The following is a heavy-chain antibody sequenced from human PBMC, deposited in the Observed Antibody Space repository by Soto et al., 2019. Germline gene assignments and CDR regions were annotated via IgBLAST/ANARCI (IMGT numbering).Heavy chain of an antibody. CDR1: GFNFSSYA. CDR2: ISGSGGST. D-gene: IGHD6-13*01. J-gene: IGHJ4*02. CDR3: AKARPYSAAAQSGFDY. Sequence: GGSLRLSCAASGFNFSSYAMSWVRQAPGKGLEWVSAISGSGGSTYYADSVKGRFTISRDNSKNTLYLQMNSLRAEDTAVYSCAKARPYSAAAQSGFDYWGQGTLVTFSS. V-gene: IGHV3-23*01.